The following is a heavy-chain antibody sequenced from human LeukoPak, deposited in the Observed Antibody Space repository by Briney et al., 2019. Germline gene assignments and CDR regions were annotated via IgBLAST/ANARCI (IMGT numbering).Heavy chain of an antibody. D-gene: IGHD3-10*01. J-gene: IGHJ5*02. CDR2: IYYSGST. CDR3: ARDYITIVGDWFDP. V-gene: IGHV4-59*01. CDR1: AGSLSSYY. Sequence: SETLSLTCTVSAGSLSSYYWSWIRQPPGKGLEWIGYIYYSGSTNYNPSHKSRVTISVDTSKNQFSLKLSSVPAADTAVYYCARDYITIVGDWFDPWGQGTLVTVSS.